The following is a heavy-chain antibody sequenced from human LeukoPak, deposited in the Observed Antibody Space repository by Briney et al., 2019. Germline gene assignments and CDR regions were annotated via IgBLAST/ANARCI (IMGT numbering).Heavy chain of an antibody. CDR2: INPNSGGT. V-gene: IGHV1-2*06. D-gene: IGHD3-10*01. CDR1: GYTFTGYY. Sequence: GASVKVSCRASGYTFTGYYMHWVRRAPGQGLEWVGRINPNSGGTNYAQKFQGRVTMTRDTSIGTAYMELSSLRSDDTAMYYCAKDGANKVRGVHYFYMDVWGKGTTVTVSS. CDR3: AKDGANKVRGVHYFYMDV. J-gene: IGHJ6*03.